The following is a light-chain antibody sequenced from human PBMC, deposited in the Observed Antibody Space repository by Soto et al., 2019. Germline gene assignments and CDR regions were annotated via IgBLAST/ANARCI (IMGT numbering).Light chain of an antibody. J-gene: IGKJ2*01. Sequence: DIQMTQSPTSLAASVGDRVTISCQASQDLTNFLNWYQQKPGEAPKLLIYDTTTLEEGVPSRFSGGGSGTDFTFTINRLQPEDAAIYSCQQYVNLPYTFGQGTKLEIK. CDR1: QDLTNF. CDR3: QQYVNLPYT. V-gene: IGKV1-33*01. CDR2: DTT.